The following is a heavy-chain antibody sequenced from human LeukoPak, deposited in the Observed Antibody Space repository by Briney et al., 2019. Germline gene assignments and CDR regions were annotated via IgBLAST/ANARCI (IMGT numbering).Heavy chain of an antibody. CDR2: IAWNSGNT. Sequence: GGSLRLSCAASGFTFDNYAMHWVRHAPGKGLEWVSGIAWNSGNTGFADSVKGRFTISRDNSKNTLYLQMNSLRAEDTAVYYCAKGLRGYSGYDHTPNYFDYWGQGTLVTVSS. D-gene: IGHD5-12*01. CDR3: AKGLRGYSGYDHTPNYFDY. V-gene: IGHV3-9*01. J-gene: IGHJ4*02. CDR1: GFTFDNYA.